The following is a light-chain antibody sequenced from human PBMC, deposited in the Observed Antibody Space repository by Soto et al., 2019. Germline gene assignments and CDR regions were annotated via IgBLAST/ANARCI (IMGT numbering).Light chain of an antibody. V-gene: IGKV3-15*01. Sequence: EIVMTQSPAPRSVSPGERATLSCRASQSGRRNLAWYQQKPGKAPRLVIYGASTRATDIPARFSGSGSGTEFNLTISSLQSEDFSVYYCQQYINWPPLTFGGGTKVEIK. CDR1: QSGRRN. CDR2: GAS. CDR3: QQYINWPPLT. J-gene: IGKJ4*01.